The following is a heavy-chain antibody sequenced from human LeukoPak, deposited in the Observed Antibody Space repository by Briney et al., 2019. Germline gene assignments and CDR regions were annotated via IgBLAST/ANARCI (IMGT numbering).Heavy chain of an antibody. CDR2: IVNGGDI. J-gene: IGHJ5*02. CDR3: AHQGP. V-gene: IGHV3-53*01. Sequence: GGSLRLSCAASGFSVSDKYMTCARQAPGKGLEWVSAIVNGGDIYHADSVKGRFTISRDNSRNTFYLQMNNLRGEDTAVYYCAHQGPWGQGTLVTVSS. CDR1: GFSVSDKY.